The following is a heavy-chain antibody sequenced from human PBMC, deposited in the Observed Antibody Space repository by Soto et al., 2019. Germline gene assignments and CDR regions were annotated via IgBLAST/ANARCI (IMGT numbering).Heavy chain of an antibody. V-gene: IGHV4-34*01. CDR3: ARGPYHDYDFWSGYYKLDY. CDR2: INHSGST. Sequence: SETLSLTCAVYGGSFSGYYWSWIRQPPGKGLEWIGEINHSGSTNYNPSLKSRVTISVDTSKNQFSLKLSSVTAADTAVYYCARGPYHDYDFWSGYYKLDYWGQGTLGTVSS. D-gene: IGHD3-3*01. CDR1: GGSFSGYY. J-gene: IGHJ4*02.